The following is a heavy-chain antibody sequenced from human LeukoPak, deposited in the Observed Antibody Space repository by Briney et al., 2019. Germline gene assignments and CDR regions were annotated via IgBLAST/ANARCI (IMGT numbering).Heavy chain of an antibody. D-gene: IGHD4-17*01. CDR3: ARGDTVTTDLYYYYGMDV. V-gene: IGHV3-11*06. J-gene: IGHJ6*04. CDR1: GFTFSDYY. CDR2: ISSSSTYT. Sequence: PGGSLRHSCAASGFTFSDYYMSWIRQAPGKGLEWVSYISSSSTYTNYADSVRGRFTISRDNAKNSLYLQMNSLRAEDTAVYYCARGDTVTTDLYYYYGMDVWGKGTTVTVSS.